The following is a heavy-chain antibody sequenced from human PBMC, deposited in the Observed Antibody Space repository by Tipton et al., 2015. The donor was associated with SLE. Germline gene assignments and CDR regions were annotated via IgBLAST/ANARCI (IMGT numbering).Heavy chain of an antibody. Sequence: TLSLTCAVSGYSISSGYYWGWIRQPPGKGLVWIGSIYHSGSTYYNPSLQSRVTISVDTSKNQFSLNLSSVTAADTAVYYCARDLTIFGVVRDYWGQGTLVTVSS. CDR1: GYSISSGYY. CDR3: ARDLTIFGVVRDY. V-gene: IGHV4-38-2*02. CDR2: IYHSGST. D-gene: IGHD3-3*01. J-gene: IGHJ4*02.